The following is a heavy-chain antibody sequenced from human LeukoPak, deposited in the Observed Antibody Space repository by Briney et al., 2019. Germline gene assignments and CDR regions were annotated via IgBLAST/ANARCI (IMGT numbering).Heavy chain of an antibody. CDR2: IYYSGST. J-gene: IGHJ4*02. CDR3: ARTGPTVTMLNPFDH. CDR1: GVSIRSDC. D-gene: IGHD4-17*01. Sequence: SETLSLTWTVSGVSIRSDCTGWVRQPPGKGLEWIGYIYYSGSTNYNPSLKSRVSISVDTSKNQFSLKLSSVTAADTAVYYCARTGPTVTMLNPFDHWGQGTLVTVSS. V-gene: IGHV4-59*01.